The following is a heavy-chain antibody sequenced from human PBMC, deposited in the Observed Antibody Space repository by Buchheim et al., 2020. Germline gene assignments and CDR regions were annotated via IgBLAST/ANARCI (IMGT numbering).Heavy chain of an antibody. CDR1: GGTFSSYA. Sequence: QVQLVQSGAEVKKPGSSVKVSCKASGGTFSSYAISWVRQAPGQGLEWMGRIIPILGIANYAQKFQGRVTITADKSTRTAYMELSSLRSEDTAVYYCARTFDCSGGSCPLGYYYYYGMDVWGQGTT. CDR2: IIPILGIA. CDR3: ARTFDCSGGSCPLGYYYYYGMDV. V-gene: IGHV1-69*04. D-gene: IGHD2-15*01. J-gene: IGHJ6*02.